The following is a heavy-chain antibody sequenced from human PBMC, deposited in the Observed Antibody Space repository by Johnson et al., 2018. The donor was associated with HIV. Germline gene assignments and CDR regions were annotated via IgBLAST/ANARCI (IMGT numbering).Heavy chain of an antibody. Sequence: QMQLVESGGGVVQPGGSLRLSCAASGFTFSSYGMHWVRQAPGKGLEWVAFIRYDGSNKYYADSVKGRFTISRDNYKNTLYMQMNSLRAEDTAVYYCAKELGRPSGWYRGAFDIWGQGTMVTVSS. CDR3: AKELGRPSGWYRGAFDI. CDR2: IRYDGSNK. J-gene: IGHJ3*02. D-gene: IGHD6-19*01. CDR1: GFTFSSYG. V-gene: IGHV3-30*02.